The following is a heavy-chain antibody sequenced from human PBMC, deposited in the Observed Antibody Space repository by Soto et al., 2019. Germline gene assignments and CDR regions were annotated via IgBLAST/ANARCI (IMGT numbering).Heavy chain of an antibody. D-gene: IGHD3-3*01. V-gene: IGHV4-4*07. CDR3: ARGVRTIFGVVTNWFDP. J-gene: IGHJ5*02. CDR1: GGSISSYY. CDR2: IYTSGST. Sequence: SETLSLTCTVSGGSISSYYWSWIRQPAGKGLEWIGRIYTSGSTNYNPSLKSRVTMSVDTSMNQFSLKLSSVTAADTAVYYCARGVRTIFGVVTNWFDPWGQGTLVTVSA.